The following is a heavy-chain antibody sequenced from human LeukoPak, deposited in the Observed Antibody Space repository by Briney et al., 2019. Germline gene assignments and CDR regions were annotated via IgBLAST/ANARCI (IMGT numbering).Heavy chain of an antibody. Sequence: GGSLRLSCAASGFTFSSYSMNWVRQAPGKGLEWVSSISSSSSYIYYADSVKGRFTISRDNAKNSLYLQMNSLRAEDTAVYYCARDRGYCTNGVCPYYFDYWGQGTLVTVSS. J-gene: IGHJ4*02. CDR1: GFTFSSYS. V-gene: IGHV3-21*01. CDR2: ISSSSSYI. D-gene: IGHD2-8*01. CDR3: ARDRGYCTNGVCPYYFDY.